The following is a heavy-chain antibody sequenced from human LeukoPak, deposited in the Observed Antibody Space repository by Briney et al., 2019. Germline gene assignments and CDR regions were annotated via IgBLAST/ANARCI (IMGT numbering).Heavy chain of an antibody. J-gene: IGHJ4*02. V-gene: IGHV3-74*01. Sequence: GGSLRLSCAASGFTFSSYWMHWVRQAAGKGLVWVSRINSDGSSTSYADSVKGRFTISRDNAKNTLYLQMNSLRAEDTAVYYCARGDYCSSTSCYYFDYWGQGTLVTVSS. CDR2: INSDGSST. D-gene: IGHD2-2*01. CDR3: ARGDYCSSTSCYYFDY. CDR1: GFTFSSYW.